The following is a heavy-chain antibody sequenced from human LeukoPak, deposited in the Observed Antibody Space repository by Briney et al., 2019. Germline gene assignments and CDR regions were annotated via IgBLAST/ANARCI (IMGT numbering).Heavy chain of an antibody. CDR2: IYYSGIT. Sequence: PSETLSLTCTVSGGSISSYYWSWIRQPPGKGLEWIGYIYYSGITNYNPSLKSRVTISVDTSKNQFSLKLSSVTAADTAVYYCASHLPRGSLGNTFNIWGQGTLVTVSS. CDR1: GGSISSYY. V-gene: IGHV4-59*01. CDR3: ASHLPRGSLGNTFNI. J-gene: IGHJ3*02. D-gene: IGHD3-10*01.